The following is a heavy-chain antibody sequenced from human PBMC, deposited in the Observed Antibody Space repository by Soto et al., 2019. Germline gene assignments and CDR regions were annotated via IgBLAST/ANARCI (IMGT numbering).Heavy chain of an antibody. D-gene: IGHD3-16*02. V-gene: IGHV1-24*01. Sequence: QVELVQSGAEVKKPGASVKVSCKVSGYTLTELSMHWVRQAPGKGLEWMGVFDAEAGAASYAQNFQGRVTMTVDTSTDTAYMEVPSLRSEDTAVYYCATDLFPDYADAWVTFRPADYWGQGTQVTVSS. J-gene: IGHJ4*02. CDR2: FDAEAGAA. CDR1: GYTLTELS. CDR3: ATDLFPDYADAWVTFRPADY.